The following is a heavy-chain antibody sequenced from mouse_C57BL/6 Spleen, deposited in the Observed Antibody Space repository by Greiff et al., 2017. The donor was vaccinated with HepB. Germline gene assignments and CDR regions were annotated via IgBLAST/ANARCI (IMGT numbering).Heavy chain of an antibody. CDR1: GFSLSTSGMG. CDR2: IYWDDDK. CDR3: ARRRLYGNYGWYFDV. D-gene: IGHD2-1*01. Sequence: QVTLKVCGPGILQSSQTLSLTCSFSGFSLSTSGMGVSWIRQPSGKGLEWLAHIYWDDDKRYNPSLKSRLTISKDTSRNQVFLKITSVDTADTATYYCARRRLYGNYGWYFDVWGTGTTVTVSS. J-gene: IGHJ1*03. V-gene: IGHV8-12*01.